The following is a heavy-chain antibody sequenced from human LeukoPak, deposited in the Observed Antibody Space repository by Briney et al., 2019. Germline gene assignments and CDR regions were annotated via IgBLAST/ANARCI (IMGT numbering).Heavy chain of an antibody. V-gene: IGHV4-4*02. Sequence: PSETLSLTCAVSGSSIKFNNWWSWVRQPPGKGLEWIGEIHHSGSTNYNPSLKSRVTISIDKSKNQFSLRLTSMTAADTAVYYCARSPVSYYYYYMDVWGKGTTVTVSS. D-gene: IGHD5/OR15-5a*01. CDR2: IHHSGST. CDR3: ARSPVSYYYYYMDV. CDR1: GSSIKFNNW. J-gene: IGHJ6*03.